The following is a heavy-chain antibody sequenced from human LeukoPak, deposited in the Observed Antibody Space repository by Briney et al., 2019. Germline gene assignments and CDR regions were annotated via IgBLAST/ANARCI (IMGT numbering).Heavy chain of an antibody. J-gene: IGHJ4*02. CDR1: GYTFTGYY. CDR2: INPNSGGT. V-gene: IGHV1-2*06. D-gene: IGHD3-22*01. Sequence: ASVKVSCKASGYTFTGYYMHWVRQAPGQGLEWMGRINPNSGGTNYAQKFQGRVTMTRDTHISTAYMELSRLRSDDTAVYYCARDSVPHYYDSSGYYGSTDNFDYWGQGTLVTVSS. CDR3: ARDSVPHYYDSSGYYGSTDNFDY.